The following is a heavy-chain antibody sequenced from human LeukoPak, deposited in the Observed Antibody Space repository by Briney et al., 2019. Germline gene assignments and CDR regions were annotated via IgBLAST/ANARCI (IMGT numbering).Heavy chain of an antibody. Sequence: SETLSLTCTVSGGSISSYYWSWIRQPPGKGLEWIGYIYYSGSTYYNPSLKSRVTISVDTSKNQFSLKLSSVTAADTAVYYCARASRLYGTFDYWGQGTLVTVSS. CDR2: IYYSGST. CDR1: GGSISSYY. D-gene: IGHD1-1*01. CDR3: ARASRLYGTFDY. V-gene: IGHV4-59*08. J-gene: IGHJ4*02.